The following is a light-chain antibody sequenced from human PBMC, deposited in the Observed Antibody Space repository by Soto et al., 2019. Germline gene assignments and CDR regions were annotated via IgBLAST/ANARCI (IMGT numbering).Light chain of an antibody. CDR3: YSYTTSSTYV. Sequence: QSALTQPASVSGSPGQSITISCTGTSSNVGGYNYVSWYQQHPAKVPKLMIYHVSNRPTGVSDRFSGSKSGNTASLTISGLQAEDEGDYYCYSYTTSSTYVFGTRTKVTVL. CDR2: HVS. V-gene: IGLV2-14*01. J-gene: IGLJ1*01. CDR1: SSNVGGYNY.